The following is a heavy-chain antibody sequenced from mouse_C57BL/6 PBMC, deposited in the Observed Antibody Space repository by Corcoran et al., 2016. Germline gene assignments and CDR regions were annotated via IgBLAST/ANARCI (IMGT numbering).Heavy chain of an antibody. CDR2: IYPRSGNT. V-gene: IGHV1-81*01. CDR3: ARRRGIYYDYDGYAMDY. CDR1: GYTFTSYG. J-gene: IGHJ4*01. Sequence: QVQLQQSGAELARPGASVKLSCKASGYTFTSYGISWVKQRTGQGLEWIGEIYPRSGNTYYNEKFKGKATLTADKSSSTAYMELRSLTSEDSAVYFCARRRGIYYDYDGYAMDYWGQGTSVTVSS. D-gene: IGHD2-4*01.